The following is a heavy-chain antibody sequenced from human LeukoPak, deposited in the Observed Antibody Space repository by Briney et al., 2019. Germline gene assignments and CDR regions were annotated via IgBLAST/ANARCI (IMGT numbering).Heavy chain of an antibody. Sequence: SETLSLTCAVYGGSFSGYYWSWIRQPPGKGLEWIGEINHSGSTNYNPSLKSRVTISVDTSKNQFSLKLSSVTAADTAVYYCARGNRIYCSSTGCYTKNWFDPWGQGTLVTVSS. D-gene: IGHD2-2*02. CDR3: ARGNRIYCSSTGCYTKNWFDP. CDR2: INHSGST. V-gene: IGHV4-34*01. CDR1: GGSFSGYY. J-gene: IGHJ5*02.